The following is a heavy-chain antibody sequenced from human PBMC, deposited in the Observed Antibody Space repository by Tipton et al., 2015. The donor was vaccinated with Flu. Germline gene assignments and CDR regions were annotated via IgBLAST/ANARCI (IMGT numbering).Heavy chain of an antibody. Sequence: GLVKPSDTLSLTCTVSGGSISVYHWSWIRQPPGKGLEWLGHIFHDGSTKYNPSLKSRVTISVDTSKDQFSLTLSSVTAADTAVYHCARVSTGMAEYYYYGMDVWGQGTTVTVSS. CDR2: IFHDGST. J-gene: IGHJ6*02. CDR3: ARVSTGMAEYYYYGMDV. V-gene: IGHV4-59*13. D-gene: IGHD5-18*01. CDR1: GGSISVYH.